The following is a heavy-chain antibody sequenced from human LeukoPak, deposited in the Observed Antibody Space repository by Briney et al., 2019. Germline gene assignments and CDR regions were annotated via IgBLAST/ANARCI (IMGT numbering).Heavy chain of an antibody. J-gene: IGHJ6*02. V-gene: IGHV3-23*01. Sequence: PGGSLRLSCAASGFTFSSYAMSWVRQAPGKGLELVLAFCGRGGRTYYADSVKGRFTISRDNSKNTLYLQMNSLRAEDTAVYYCAKDLADCSSTSCYVDYYYGMDVWGQGTTVTVSS. D-gene: IGHD2-2*01. CDR3: AKDLADCSSTSCYVDYYYGMDV. CDR2: FCGRGGRT. CDR1: GFTFSSYA.